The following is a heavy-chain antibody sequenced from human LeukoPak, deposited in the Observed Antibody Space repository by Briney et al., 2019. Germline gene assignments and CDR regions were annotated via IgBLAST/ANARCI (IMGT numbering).Heavy chain of an antibody. CDR2: ISAYNGDT. Sequence: ASVKVSCKASGYTFTSYGISWVRQAPGQGLDWMGWISAYNGDTNYAQKLQGRLTLTTDTSTTTAYMELRSLRSDDTAVYYCARDHSSSGQLFDYWGQGTLVTVSS. CDR1: GYTFTSYG. V-gene: IGHV1-18*01. CDR3: ARDHSSSGQLFDY. J-gene: IGHJ4*02. D-gene: IGHD6-13*01.